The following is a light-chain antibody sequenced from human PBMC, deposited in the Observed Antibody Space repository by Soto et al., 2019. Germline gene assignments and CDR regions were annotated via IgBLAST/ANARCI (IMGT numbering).Light chain of an antibody. CDR1: QSVSSTY. CDR2: GAS. J-gene: IGKJ1*01. CDR3: PQYGSSSWT. Sequence: EIVLTQSPGTLSLSPGERATLSCRASQSVSSTYLAWYQQQPGQAPRLLIYGASNRATGIPDRFSGSGSGTDFTLTISRLEPEDFAVYYCPQYGSSSWTFGQ. V-gene: IGKV3-20*01.